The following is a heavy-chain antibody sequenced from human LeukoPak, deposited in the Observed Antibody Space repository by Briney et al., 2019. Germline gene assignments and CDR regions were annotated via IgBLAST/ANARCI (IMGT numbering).Heavy chain of an antibody. CDR2: IRYDGSNK. Sequence: GGSLRLSCAASGFTFSSYGMHWVRQAPGKGLEGVAFIRYDGSNKYYADSVKGRFTISRDNSKNTLYLQMNSLRAEDTAVYYCAKGTYYGDYALDYWGQGTLVTVSS. V-gene: IGHV3-30*02. J-gene: IGHJ4*02. CDR3: AKGTYYGDYALDY. D-gene: IGHD4-17*01. CDR1: GFTFSSYG.